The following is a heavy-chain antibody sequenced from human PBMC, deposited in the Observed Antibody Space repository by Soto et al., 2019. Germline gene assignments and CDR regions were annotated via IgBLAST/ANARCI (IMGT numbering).Heavy chain of an antibody. Sequence: ASVKVSCKASGYTLTSYAMHCLRQAPGQRLEWMGWINAGNGNTKYSQKFQGRVTITRDTSASTAYMELSSLRSEDTAVYYCARGGSLYWYFDLWGRGTLVTVS. CDR3: ARGGSLYWYFDL. CDR1: GYTLTSYA. J-gene: IGHJ2*01. V-gene: IGHV1-3*01. CDR2: INAGNGNT. D-gene: IGHD1-26*01.